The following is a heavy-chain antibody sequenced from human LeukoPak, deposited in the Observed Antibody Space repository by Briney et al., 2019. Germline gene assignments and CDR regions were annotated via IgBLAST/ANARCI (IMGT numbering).Heavy chain of an antibody. V-gene: IGHV1-46*03. CDR2: INPSGGST. J-gene: IGHJ5*02. CDR1: GYTFTSYY. CDR3: ARDNIVVVPAAIFSRWFDP. D-gene: IGHD2-2*01. Sequence: ASVKVSCKASGYTFTSYYMHWVRQAPGQGLEWMGIINPSGGSTSYAQKFQGRVTMTRDTSTSTVYMELSSLRSEDTAVYYCARDNIVVVPAAIFSRWFDPWGQGTLVTVSS.